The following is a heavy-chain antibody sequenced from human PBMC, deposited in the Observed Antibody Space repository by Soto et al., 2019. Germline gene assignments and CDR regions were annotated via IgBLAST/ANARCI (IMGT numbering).Heavy chain of an antibody. CDR2: IGSRSDI. CDR3: AREETAWPLAYGLDV. CDR1: AFTFISYS. D-gene: IGHD2-21*02. J-gene: IGHJ6*02. V-gene: IGHV3-21*01. Sequence: PWGSRRISCAGSAFTFISYSMHWVRQAPGKGLEWVSSIGSRSDIYYADSVKGRFTISRDNAKNSLSLQMNSLRAEDTAVYYCAREETAWPLAYGLDVWGQGTTVTVSS.